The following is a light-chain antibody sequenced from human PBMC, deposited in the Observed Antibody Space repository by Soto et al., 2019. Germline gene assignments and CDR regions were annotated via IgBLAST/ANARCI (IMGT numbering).Light chain of an antibody. V-gene: IGLV1-44*01. CDR3: STWDDSLNRPV. Sequence: QSVLTQAPSTSGAPGQRVTMSCSGSSSNIGTNTVNWYQQLPGTLPKFLIYDNYRRPSGVPDRFSGSQSGTSASLAISGLQSEDEAVYYCSTWDDSLNRPVFGGGTQLTVL. CDR1: SSNIGTNT. J-gene: IGLJ2*01. CDR2: DNY.